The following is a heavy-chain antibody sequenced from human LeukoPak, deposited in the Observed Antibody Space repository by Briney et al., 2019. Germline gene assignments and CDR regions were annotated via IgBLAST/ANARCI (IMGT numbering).Heavy chain of an antibody. CDR3: AGNYYGSGSYYSEDRY. CDR1: GGSISSTSYY. D-gene: IGHD3-10*01. Sequence: SETLSLTCTVSGGSISSTSYYWGWIRQPPGKGLEWIGTIYYTGTTFYNPSLKSRVTILVDTSKNEFSLKLSSVTAADTAVYYCAGNYYGSGSYYSEDRYWGQGTLVTVSS. CDR2: IYYTGTT. V-gene: IGHV4-39*07. J-gene: IGHJ4*02.